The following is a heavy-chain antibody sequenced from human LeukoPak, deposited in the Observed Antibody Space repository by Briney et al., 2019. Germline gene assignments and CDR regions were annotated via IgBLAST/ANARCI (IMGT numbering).Heavy chain of an antibody. CDR3: ASLVGYSYADAFDI. D-gene: IGHD5-18*01. CDR1: GGTFSSYA. CDR2: IIPIFGTA. J-gene: IGHJ3*02. V-gene: IGHV1-69*01. Sequence: ASVKVSCKASGGTFSSYAISWVRQAPGQGLEWMGGIIPIFGTANYAQKFQGRVTITADESTSTAYMELSSLRSEDTAVYYCASLVGYSYADAFDIWGQGTMVTVSS.